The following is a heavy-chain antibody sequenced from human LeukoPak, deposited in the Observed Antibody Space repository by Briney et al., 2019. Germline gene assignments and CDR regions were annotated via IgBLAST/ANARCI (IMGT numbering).Heavy chain of an antibody. J-gene: IGHJ4*02. D-gene: IGHD3-3*01. CDR3: VRENTIVGVVILPFDY. Sequence: GGSLRLSCAASGFTFSSYAISWVRRAPGKGLEWVSAISGSGGSTYYADSVKGRFTISRDNSKNTLYLQMNSLRAVETAVYYCVRENTIVGVVILPFDYSDQGTLVTVYS. CDR2: ISGSGGST. CDR1: GFTFSSYA. V-gene: IGHV3-23*01.